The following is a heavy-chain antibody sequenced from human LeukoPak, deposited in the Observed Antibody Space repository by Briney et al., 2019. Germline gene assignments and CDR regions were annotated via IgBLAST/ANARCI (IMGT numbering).Heavy chain of an antibody. J-gene: IGHJ4*02. D-gene: IGHD3-22*01. V-gene: IGHV3-7*01. Sequence: GGSLRLSCAASGFTFSSYWMSWVRQAPGKGLEWVANIKQDGSEKYYVDSVKGRFTISRDNAKNSLYLQMNSLRAEDTDVYYCARDLLVGGSGYHYWGQGTLVTVSS. CDR3: ARDLLVGGSGYHY. CDR1: GFTFSSYW. CDR2: IKQDGSEK.